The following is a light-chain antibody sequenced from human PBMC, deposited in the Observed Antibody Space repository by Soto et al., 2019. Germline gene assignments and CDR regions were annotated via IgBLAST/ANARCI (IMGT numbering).Light chain of an antibody. V-gene: IGKV3-20*01. J-gene: IGKJ1*01. CDR2: GAS. Sequence: PGERATLSCRASQSVSSSYLAWYQQKPGQAPRLLIYGASSRATGISDRFSGSGSGTDFTLTISRLEPEDFAVYYCQQYGSSPRTFGHGTKVDIK. CDR3: QQYGSSPRT. CDR1: QSVSSSY.